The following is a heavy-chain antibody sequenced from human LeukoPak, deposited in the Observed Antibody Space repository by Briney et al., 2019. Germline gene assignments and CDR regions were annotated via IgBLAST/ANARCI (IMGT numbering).Heavy chain of an antibody. V-gene: IGHV4-34*01. CDR2: INHSGST. J-gene: IGHJ2*01. CDR1: GESFSAYY. Sequence: SETLSLTCAVFGESFSAYYWSWIRQPPGKGLEWIGEINHSGSTNYNPSLKSRVTISVDTSKNQFSLKLSSVTAADTAVYYCAREDYYGSGRLGYFDLWGRGTLVTVSS. CDR3: AREDYYGSGRLGYFDL. D-gene: IGHD3-10*01.